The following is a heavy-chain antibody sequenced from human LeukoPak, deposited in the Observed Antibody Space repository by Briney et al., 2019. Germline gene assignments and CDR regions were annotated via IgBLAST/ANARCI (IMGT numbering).Heavy chain of an antibody. Sequence: GGSLRLSCAASGFTFSSYAMHWVRQAPGKGLEWVAVISYDGSNKYYADSVKGRFTISRDNSKNTLYLQMNSLRAEDTAVYYCARDLSYGDYAGIDYWGQETLVTVSS. J-gene: IGHJ4*02. CDR1: GFTFSSYA. D-gene: IGHD4-17*01. V-gene: IGHV3-30-3*01. CDR3: ARDLSYGDYAGIDY. CDR2: ISYDGSNK.